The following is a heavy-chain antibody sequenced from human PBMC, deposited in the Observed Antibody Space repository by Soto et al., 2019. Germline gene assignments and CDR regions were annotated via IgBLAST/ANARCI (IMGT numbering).Heavy chain of an antibody. V-gene: IGHV3-30-3*01. D-gene: IGHD2-2*02. CDR1: GFTFSSYA. J-gene: IGHJ6*03. CDR2: ISYDGSNK. CDR3: ARLSCSSTSCYNYYYYYMDV. Sequence: GGSLRLSCAASGFTFSSYAMHWVRQAPGKGLEWVAVISYDGSNKYYADSVKGQVTISADKSISTAYLQWSSLKASDTAMYYCARLSCSSTSCYNYYYYYMDVWGKGTTVTVSS.